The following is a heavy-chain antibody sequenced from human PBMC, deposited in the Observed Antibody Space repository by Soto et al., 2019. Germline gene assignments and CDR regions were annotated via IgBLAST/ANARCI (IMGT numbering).Heavy chain of an antibody. J-gene: IGHJ5*02. CDR2: IWYDGSNK. CDR1: GFTFSRYG. Sequence: QVQLVESGGGVVQPGRSLRLSCAASGFTFSRYGMHWVRQAPGKGLEWVAVIWYDGSNKYYADSVKGRFTISRDNSKNTLYLQMNSLRAEDTAVYYCAKSLDTAMVGGFDPWGQGTLVTVSS. CDR3: AKSLDTAMVGGFDP. V-gene: IGHV3-33*06. D-gene: IGHD5-18*01.